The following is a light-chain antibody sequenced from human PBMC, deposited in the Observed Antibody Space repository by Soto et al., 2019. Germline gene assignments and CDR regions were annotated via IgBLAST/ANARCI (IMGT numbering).Light chain of an antibody. CDR3: SSYAGDNNVV. Sequence: QSVLTQPPSASGSPGQSVTISCTGTLSDIGAYDLVSWYQQYPGKAPKLMIYDVTNRPSGVPNRFSGSKSGNTASLTVSGLQAEDEAHYYCSSYAGDNNVVFGGGTKLTVL. CDR1: LSDIGAYDL. CDR2: DVT. J-gene: IGLJ3*02. V-gene: IGLV2-8*01.